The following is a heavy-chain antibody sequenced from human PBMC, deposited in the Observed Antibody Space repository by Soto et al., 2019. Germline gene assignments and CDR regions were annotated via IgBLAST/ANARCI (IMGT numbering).Heavy chain of an antibody. J-gene: IGHJ4*02. CDR3: ARAGQYYDSSGYAN. Sequence: QVKLVKSGTAVKKPGASVKVSCKASGYSFGTSGISWVRQDPGQGLEWMGWISAYNGNTNYDQKLQDRDIMTTDTSTNTAYLELRSLRSDDTAVYYCARAGQYYDSSGYANWGQGTLVTVSS. D-gene: IGHD3-22*01. CDR2: ISAYNGNT. CDR1: GYSFGTSG. V-gene: IGHV1-18*01.